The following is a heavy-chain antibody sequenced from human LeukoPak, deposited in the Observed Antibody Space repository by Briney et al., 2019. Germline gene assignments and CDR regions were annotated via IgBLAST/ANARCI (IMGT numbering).Heavy chain of an antibody. V-gene: IGHV4-39*07. J-gene: IGHJ4*02. Sequence: KPSETLSLTCTVSGGSIRSSSYYWGWIRQPPGKGLEWIGSIYYSGSTNYKPSLRSRVTISVDTSKNQFSLKLSSVTAADTAVFYCARAQGRDGYNGILEYWGQGALVTVSS. CDR1: GGSIRSSSYY. CDR3: ARAQGRDGYNGILEY. CDR2: IYYSGST. D-gene: IGHD5-24*01.